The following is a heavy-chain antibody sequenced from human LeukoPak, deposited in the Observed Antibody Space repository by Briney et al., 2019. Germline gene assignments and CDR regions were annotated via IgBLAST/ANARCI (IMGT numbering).Heavy chain of an antibody. D-gene: IGHD3-10*01. V-gene: IGHV4-61*02. J-gene: IGHJ4*02. CDR1: GGSISSGSYY. CDR2: IYTSGST. Sequence: SETLSLTCTVSGGSISSGSYYWSWIRQPAGKGLEWIGRIYTSGSTNYNPSLKSRVTISVDTSKNQFSLKLSSVTAADTAVYYCARGQWPSRITMRPGLDYWGQGTLVTVSS. CDR3: ARGQWPSRITMRPGLDY.